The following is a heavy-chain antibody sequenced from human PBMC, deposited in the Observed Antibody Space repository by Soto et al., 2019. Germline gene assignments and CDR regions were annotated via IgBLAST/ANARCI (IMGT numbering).Heavy chain of an antibody. Sequence: ASVKVSCKASGYTFTSYAMHWVRQAPGQRLEWMGWINAGNGNTKYSQKFQGRVTITRDASASTAYMELSSLRSEDTAVYYCARAGLLRYFEPWGQGTLVTVSS. CDR2: INAGNGNT. CDR1: GYTFTSYA. D-gene: IGHD3-9*01. V-gene: IGHV1-3*01. CDR3: ARAGLLRYFEP. J-gene: IGHJ5*02.